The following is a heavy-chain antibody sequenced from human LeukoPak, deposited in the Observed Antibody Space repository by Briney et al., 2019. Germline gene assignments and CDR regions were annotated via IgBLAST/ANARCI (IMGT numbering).Heavy chain of an antibody. CDR2: ISYDGSNK. D-gene: IGHD3-3*01. V-gene: IGHV3-30*18. CDR1: GFTFSSYG. Sequence: GGSLRLSCAASGFTFSSYGMHWVRQAPGKGLEWVAVISYDGSNKYYADSVKGRFTISRDNSKNTLYLQMNSLRAEDTAVYYCANSRSDVVDYWGQGTLVTVSS. CDR3: ANSRSDVVDY. J-gene: IGHJ4*02.